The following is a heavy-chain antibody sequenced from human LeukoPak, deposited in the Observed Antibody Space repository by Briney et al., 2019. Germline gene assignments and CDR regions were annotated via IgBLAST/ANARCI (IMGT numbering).Heavy chain of an antibody. CDR2: FGTRSTSI. J-gene: IGHJ4*02. Sequence: GGSLRLSCTASGFTFSGYSMNWIRQAPEKGLEWVSSFGTRSTSIYHAGSVKGRFAISRDNAKNLLYLQMNSLRAEDTALYYCAREVREGFYFWGQGTLVTVSS. D-gene: IGHD1-26*01. V-gene: IGHV3-21*01. CDR1: GFTFSGYS. CDR3: AREVREGFYF.